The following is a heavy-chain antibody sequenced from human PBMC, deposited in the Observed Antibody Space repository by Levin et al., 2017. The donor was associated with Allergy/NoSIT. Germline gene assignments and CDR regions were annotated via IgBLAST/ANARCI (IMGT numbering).Heavy chain of an antibody. V-gene: IGHV3-15*01. Sequence: SCAASGFTFSNTWMTWVRQAPGKGLEWVGRIKSIPDGGATEYAAPVKGRFTISRDDSKKTLFLQMNSLRTEDTAVYFCTTDIVVVSSAKGYWGQGSLVNVSS. CDR2: IKSIPDGGAT. J-gene: IGHJ4*02. CDR1: GFTFSNTW. CDR3: TTDIVVVSSAKGY. D-gene: IGHD2-15*01.